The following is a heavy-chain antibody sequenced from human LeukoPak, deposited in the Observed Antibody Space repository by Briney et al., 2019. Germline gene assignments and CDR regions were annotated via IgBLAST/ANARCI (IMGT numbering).Heavy chain of an antibody. J-gene: IGHJ4*02. D-gene: IGHD2-2*01. CDR1: GYSFTSYW. Sequence: GESLKISCKGSGYSFTSYWIGWVRQMPGKGPEWMGIIYPGDSDTRYSPSFQGQVTISADKSISTAYLQWSSLKASDTAMYYCARSTLIVVVPAAISPAYDYWGQGTLVTVSS. V-gene: IGHV5-51*01. CDR2: IYPGDSDT. CDR3: ARSTLIVVVPAAISPAYDY.